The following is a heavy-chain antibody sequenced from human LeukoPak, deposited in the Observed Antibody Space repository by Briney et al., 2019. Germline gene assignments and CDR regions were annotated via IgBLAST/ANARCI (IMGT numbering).Heavy chain of an antibody. D-gene: IGHD2-2*01. J-gene: IGHJ4*02. CDR2: IESNGNEK. Sequence: GGSLRLSCAVSGFTFKDYAMNWVRQAPGKGLEWVASIESNGNEKYSSDSLKGRFTISRDNSKNTLYLQMNTVRPEDTALFYCARGVTSWPQGPYQFDYWGQGILITVSS. CDR1: GFTFKDYA. V-gene: IGHV3-30*02. CDR3: ARGVTSWPQGPYQFDY.